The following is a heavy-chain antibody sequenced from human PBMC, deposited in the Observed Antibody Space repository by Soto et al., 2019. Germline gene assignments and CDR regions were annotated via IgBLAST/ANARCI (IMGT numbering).Heavy chain of an antibody. Sequence: SVKVSCKASGGTFSSYAISWARQAPGQGLEWMGGIIPIFGTANYAQKFQGRVTITADESTSTAYMELSSLRSEDTAVYYCARDRIAARTGYFDYWGQGTLVTVSS. CDR2: IIPIFGTA. J-gene: IGHJ4*02. D-gene: IGHD6-6*01. CDR1: GGTFSSYA. CDR3: ARDRIAARTGYFDY. V-gene: IGHV1-69*13.